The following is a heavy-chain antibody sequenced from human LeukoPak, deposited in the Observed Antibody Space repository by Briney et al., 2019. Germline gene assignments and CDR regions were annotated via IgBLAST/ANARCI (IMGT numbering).Heavy chain of an antibody. D-gene: IGHD2-15*01. J-gene: IGHJ4*02. Sequence: SETLSLTCTVSGGSISSSSYYWGWIRQPPGKGLEWIGSIYYSGSTYYNPSLKSRVTISVDTSKNQFSQKLSSVTAADTAVYYCARDHWSLVVVAATLFDYWGQGTLVTVSS. CDR2: IYYSGST. V-gene: IGHV4-39*07. CDR1: GGSISSSSYY. CDR3: ARDHWSLVVVAATLFDY.